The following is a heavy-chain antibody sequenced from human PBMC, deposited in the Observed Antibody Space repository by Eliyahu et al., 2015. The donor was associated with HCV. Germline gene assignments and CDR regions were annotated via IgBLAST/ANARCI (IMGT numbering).Heavy chain of an antibody. CDR3: AREGYSSSWYYYYMDV. J-gene: IGHJ6*03. D-gene: IGHD6-13*01. CDR1: GGSISSGSYY. Sequence: QVQLQESGPGLVKPSQTLSLTCTVSGGSISSGSYYWSWIRQPAGKGLEWIGRIYTSGSTNYNPSLKSRVTMSVDTSKNQFSLKLSSVTAADTAVYYCAREGYSSSWYYYYMDVWGKGTTVTVSS. CDR2: IYTSGST. V-gene: IGHV4-61*02.